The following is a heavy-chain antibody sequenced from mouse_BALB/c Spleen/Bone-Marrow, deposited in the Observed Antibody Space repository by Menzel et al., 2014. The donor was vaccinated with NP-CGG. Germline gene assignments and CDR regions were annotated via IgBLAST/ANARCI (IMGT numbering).Heavy chain of an antibody. J-gene: IGHJ3*01. CDR2: ISYTDNT. D-gene: IGHD1-1*01. CDR3: ARNTYYYGSREFA. V-gene: IGHV3-2*02. Sequence: VQRQQSGLGSGKTSESLSLTCTVTGYSITSDYAWNWIRQFPGNKLEWMGYISYTDNTNYNPSLKSRISITRDTSKNQFFLHLNSVTTEDTATYYCARNTYYYGSREFA. CDR1: GYSITSDYA.